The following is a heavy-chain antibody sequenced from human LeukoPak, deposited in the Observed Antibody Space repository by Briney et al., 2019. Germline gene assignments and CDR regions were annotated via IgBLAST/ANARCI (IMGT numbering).Heavy chain of an antibody. D-gene: IGHD6-13*01. J-gene: IGHJ6*02. V-gene: IGHV4-59*08. CDR2: IYYSGST. CDR1: GGSISSYY. CDR3: ARWTPAAAGYYYYYGMDV. Sequence: SETRSLTCTVSGGSISSYYWSWIRHPPGKGLEWIGYIYYSGSTNYNPSLKSRVTISVDTSKNQFSLKLSSVTAADTAVYYCARWTPAAAGYYYYYGMDVWGQGTTVTVSS.